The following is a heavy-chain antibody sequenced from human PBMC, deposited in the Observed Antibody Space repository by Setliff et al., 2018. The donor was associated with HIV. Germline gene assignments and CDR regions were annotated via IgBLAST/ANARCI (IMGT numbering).Heavy chain of an antibody. Sequence: PGGSLRLSCAASGFTFNNSAMGWVRQAPGRGLEWLSYINPAGITMYYADSVRGRFTISRDNAQSSLYLQINSLRAEDTAFYYCARVRNPTVHTMYFDSWGQGTLVTVSS. V-gene: IGHV3-48*01. CDR1: GFTFNNSA. D-gene: IGHD4-4*01. CDR3: ARVRNPTVHTMYFDS. J-gene: IGHJ4*02. CDR2: INPAGITM.